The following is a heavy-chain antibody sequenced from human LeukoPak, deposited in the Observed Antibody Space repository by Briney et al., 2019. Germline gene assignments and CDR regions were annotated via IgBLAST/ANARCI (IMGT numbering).Heavy chain of an antibody. CDR2: MNPNSGNT. V-gene: IGHV1-8*01. J-gene: IGHJ4*02. D-gene: IGHD5-18*01. CDR1: GYSFTTYD. CDR3: AKNVRDTGTFDF. Sequence: ASVKVSCKASGYSFTTYDINWVRQATGQGLEWMGWMNPNSGNTGYAQRFQGRVTMTRDTSISTAYMELNSLTSEDTAVYYCAKNVRDTGTFDFWGQGTLVTVSS.